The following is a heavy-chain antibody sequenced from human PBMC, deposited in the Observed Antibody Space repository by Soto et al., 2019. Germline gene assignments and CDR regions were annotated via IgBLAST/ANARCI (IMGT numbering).Heavy chain of an antibody. CDR3: ATSMIVVVKGGYFDY. CDR2: INPSGGST. CDR1: GYTFTSYY. D-gene: IGHD3-22*01. V-gene: IGHV1-46*01. J-gene: IGHJ4*02. Sequence: QVQLVQSGAEVKKPGASVKVSCKASGYTFTSYYMHWVRQAPGQGLEWMGIINPSGGSTSYAQKFKGRVTMTRDTSTSTVYMELSSLRSEDTAVYYCATSMIVVVKGGYFDYWGQGTLVTVSS.